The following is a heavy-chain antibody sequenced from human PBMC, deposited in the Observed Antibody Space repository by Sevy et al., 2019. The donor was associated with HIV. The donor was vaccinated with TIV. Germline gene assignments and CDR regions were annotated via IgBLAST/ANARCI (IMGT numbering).Heavy chain of an antibody. CDR3: ARRIYDSTGYPQYFFDY. J-gene: IGHJ4*02. V-gene: IGHV5-51*01. CDR2: IYPDDSDI. Sequence: GESLKISCRASGYRFSSYWIAWVRQVPGKGLEWMGIIYPDDSDIRYSPSLQGQVTISVDKSISTAYLQWSSLEASDTAMYFCARRIYDSTGYPQYFFDYWGQGTLVTVSS. D-gene: IGHD3-22*01. CDR1: GYRFSSYW.